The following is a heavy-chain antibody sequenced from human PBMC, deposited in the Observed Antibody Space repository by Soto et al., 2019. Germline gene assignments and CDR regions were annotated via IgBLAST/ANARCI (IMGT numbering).Heavy chain of an antibody. Sequence: SETLSLTCTVSGGSISSYYWSWIRQPPGKGLEWIGYIYYSGSTNYNPSLKSRVTISVDTSKNQFSLKLSSVTAADTAVYYCARGPLYCTNGVCSIYYYYYYGMYVWGQGTTVTVSS. CDR3: ARGPLYCTNGVCSIYYYYYYGMYV. D-gene: IGHD2-8*01. V-gene: IGHV4-59*01. CDR1: GGSISSYY. J-gene: IGHJ6*02. CDR2: IYYSGST.